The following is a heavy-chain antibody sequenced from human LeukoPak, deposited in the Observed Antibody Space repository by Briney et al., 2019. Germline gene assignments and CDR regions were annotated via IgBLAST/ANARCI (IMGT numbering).Heavy chain of an antibody. CDR1: GFTVSSNY. Sequence: GGSLRLSYAASGFTVSSNYMSWVRQAPGKGLEWVSVIHSGGSTYYADSVKGRFTISRDNSKNTLYLQMNSLRAEDTAVYYCARESTTVVKYFQHWGQGTLVTVSS. J-gene: IGHJ1*01. D-gene: IGHD4-23*01. CDR3: ARESTTVVKYFQH. V-gene: IGHV3-53*01. CDR2: IHSGGST.